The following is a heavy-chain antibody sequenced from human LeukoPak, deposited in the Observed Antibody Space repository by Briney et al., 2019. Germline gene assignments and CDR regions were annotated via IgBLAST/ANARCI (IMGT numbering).Heavy chain of an antibody. V-gene: IGHV1-69*05. J-gene: IGHJ4*02. Sequence: ASVKVSCKASGGTFSSYAISWVRQAPGQGLEWMGGIIPIFGTANYAQKFQGRVTITTDESTSTAYMELSSLRSEDTAVYYCASGYCSTTSCFHAVFDYWGQGTLVTVSS. CDR3: ASGYCSTTSCFHAVFDY. D-gene: IGHD2-2*01. CDR1: GGTFSSYA. CDR2: IIPIFGTA.